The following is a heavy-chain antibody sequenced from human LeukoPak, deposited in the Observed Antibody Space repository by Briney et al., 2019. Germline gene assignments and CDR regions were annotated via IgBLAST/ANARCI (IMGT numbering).Heavy chain of an antibody. V-gene: IGHV4-61*02. J-gene: IGHJ6*03. CDR2: ISSSGST. CDR3: ARRVFRYYYMDV. CDR1: GDSISSGDYY. D-gene: IGHD2/OR15-2a*01. Sequence: SETLSLTCTVSGDSISSGDYYWSWIRQPAGKGLEWIGRISSSGSTNYNPSLKSRVTISVDTSKNQFSLKLSSVTAADTAVYYCARRVFRYYYMDVWGKGTTVTISS.